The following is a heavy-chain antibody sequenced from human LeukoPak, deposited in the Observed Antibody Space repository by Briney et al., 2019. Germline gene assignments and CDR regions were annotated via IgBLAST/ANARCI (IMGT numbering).Heavy chain of an antibody. CDR2: IYTSGST. Sequence: SQTLSLTCTVSGGSISSGSYYWSWIRQPAGKGLEWIGRIYTSGSTNYNPSLKSRVTISVDTSKNQFSLKLSSVTAADTAVYYCARQPRMATSDYWGQGTLVTVSS. J-gene: IGHJ4*02. V-gene: IGHV4-61*02. D-gene: IGHD5-24*01. CDR3: ARQPRMATSDY. CDR1: GGSISSGSYY.